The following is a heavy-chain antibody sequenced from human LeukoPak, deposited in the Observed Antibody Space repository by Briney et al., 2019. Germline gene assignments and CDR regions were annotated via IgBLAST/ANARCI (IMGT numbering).Heavy chain of an antibody. Sequence: ASVKVSCKASGYIFTSYYIHWVRQAPGQGLEWMGIINSSGGDTTYAQKFQGRVTMTRYMSTSTVYMELSSLKSEDTAVYYCARHVVVPAYYYYYMNVWGKGTTVTVSS. D-gene: IGHD2-21*02. CDR2: INSSGGDT. CDR3: ARHVVVPAYYYYYMNV. CDR1: GYIFTSYY. V-gene: IGHV1-46*01. J-gene: IGHJ6*03.